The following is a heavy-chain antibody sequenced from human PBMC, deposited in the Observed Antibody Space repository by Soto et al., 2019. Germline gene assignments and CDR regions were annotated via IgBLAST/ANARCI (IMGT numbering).Heavy chain of an antibody. CDR3: AHSGLGYDFDY. Sequence: QITLKESGPTLVKPTQTLTLTCTFSGFSLSTSGVGVGWIRQPPGKALEWLALIYWDDDKRYSPSLKSRLTINKDTSKNQVVLTMTNIDPVDTATYYCAHSGLGYDFDYWGQGTLVTVSS. V-gene: IGHV2-5*02. J-gene: IGHJ4*02. CDR2: IYWDDDK. D-gene: IGHD5-12*01. CDR1: GFSLSTSGVG.